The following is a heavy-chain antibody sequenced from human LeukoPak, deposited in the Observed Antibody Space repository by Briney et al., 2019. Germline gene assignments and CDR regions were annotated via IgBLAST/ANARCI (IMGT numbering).Heavy chain of an antibody. V-gene: IGHV4-34*01. J-gene: IGHJ4*02. CDR2: INHSGST. CDR3: ASYTYYDFWSGYG. CDR1: GGSFSGYY. D-gene: IGHD3-3*01. Sequence: SETLSLTCAVYGGSFSGYYWSWIRQPPGKGLEWIGEINHSGSTNYNPSLKSRVTISVDTSKNQFSLKLSSVTAADTAVYYCASYTYYDFWSGYGWGQGTLVTVSS.